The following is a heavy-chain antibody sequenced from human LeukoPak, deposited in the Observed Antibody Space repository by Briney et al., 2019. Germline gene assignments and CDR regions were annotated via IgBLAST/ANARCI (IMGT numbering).Heavy chain of an antibody. CDR1: GASISSYY. J-gene: IGHJ4*02. Sequence: PSETLSLTCTVSGASISSYYWSWIRQPPGKGLEWIGDIYYSGSIKYNPSLKSQVTMSVDTSKNQFSLKLSSVTAADTAIYYCARENPSGYYNRPIDYWGQGTLVTVSS. CDR2: IYYSGSI. CDR3: ARENPSGYYNRPIDY. V-gene: IGHV4-59*01. D-gene: IGHD3-22*01.